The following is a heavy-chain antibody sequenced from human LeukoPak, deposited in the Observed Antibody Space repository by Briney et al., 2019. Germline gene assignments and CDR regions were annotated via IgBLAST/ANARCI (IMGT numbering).Heavy chain of an antibody. Sequence: GGSLRLSCAASKFTFSNYYMSWIRQAPGKGLEWVSYISSSSTYTDYADSVKGRFTISRDNAKNSLYLQMNSLRAEDTAVYYRARGRGSGSRWGGAFDIWGQGIVVTVSS. CDR2: ISSSSTYT. V-gene: IGHV3-11*05. J-gene: IGHJ3*02. D-gene: IGHD3-10*01. CDR1: KFTFSNYY. CDR3: ARGRGSGSRWGGAFDI.